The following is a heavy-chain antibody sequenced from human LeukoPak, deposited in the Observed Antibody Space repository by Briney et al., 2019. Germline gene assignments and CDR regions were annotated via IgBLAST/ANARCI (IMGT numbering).Heavy chain of an antibody. CDR2: ISSNGGST. V-gene: IGHV3-64*01. Sequence: GGPLRLSCAASGFTFSTYAMNWVRQAPGKGLEYVSAISSNGGSTYYAKSVKGRFTISRDNSKNTLYLQMGSLRAEDMAVYYCAGSGGSYDYWGQGTLVTVSS. CDR3: AGSGGSYDY. CDR1: GFTFSTYA. D-gene: IGHD1-26*01. J-gene: IGHJ4*02.